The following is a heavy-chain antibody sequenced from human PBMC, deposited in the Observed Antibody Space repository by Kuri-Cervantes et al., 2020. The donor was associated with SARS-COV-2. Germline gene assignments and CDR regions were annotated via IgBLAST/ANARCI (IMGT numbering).Heavy chain of an antibody. CDR3: ARGGVGREQQLVRFDP. V-gene: IGHV4-61*05. Sequence: ESLKISCTVSGGSISSSSYYWSWIRQPPGKGLEWIGYIYYSGSTNYNPSLKSRVTISVDTSKNQFSLKLSSVTAADTAVYYCARGGVGREQQLVRFDPWGQGTLVTVSS. J-gene: IGHJ5*02. D-gene: IGHD6-13*01. CDR1: GGSISSSSYY. CDR2: IYYSGST.